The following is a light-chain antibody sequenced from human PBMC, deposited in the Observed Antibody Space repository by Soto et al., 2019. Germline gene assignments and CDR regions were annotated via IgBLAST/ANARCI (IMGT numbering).Light chain of an antibody. CDR3: QQRSNWPIT. CDR1: QSVSSN. J-gene: IGKJ5*01. V-gene: IGKV3-11*01. CDR2: GAS. Sequence: EIVMTQFPATLAVSPGERATLSCRASQSVSSNLAWYQQKPGQAPRLLIYGASSRATGIPDRFSGSGSGTDFTLTISSLEPEDFAVYYCQQRSNWPITFGQGTRLEIK.